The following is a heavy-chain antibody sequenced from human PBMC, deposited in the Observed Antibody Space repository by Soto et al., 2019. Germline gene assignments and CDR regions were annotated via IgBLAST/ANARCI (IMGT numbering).Heavy chain of an antibody. V-gene: IGHV1-69*13. CDR1: GGTFSSYA. CDR3: ASDRRSGSYPDY. CDR2: IIPIFGTA. J-gene: IGHJ4*02. D-gene: IGHD1-26*01. Sequence: SVKVSCKASGGTFSSYAISWVRQAPGQGLEWMGGIIPIFGTANYAQKFQGRVTITADESTSTAYMELSSLRSEDTAVYYCASDRRSGSYPDYWGQGTLVTVS.